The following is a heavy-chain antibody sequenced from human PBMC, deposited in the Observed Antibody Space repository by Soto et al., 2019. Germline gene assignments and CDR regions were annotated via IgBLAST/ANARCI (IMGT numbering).Heavy chain of an antibody. CDR3: AKGGPGIAVAGTGYFKH. CDR2: ISGSGDST. V-gene: IGHV3-23*01. CDR1: GFTFSSYA. Sequence: EVQLLESGGGLVQPGGSLRLSCAASGFTFSSYAMSWVRQAPGKGLEWVSGISGSGDSTYYADSVKGRFTISRDNSKNTLYLKMNRLRAEDTAVYYGAKGGPGIAVAGTGYFKHWGQGNLVTVSS. D-gene: IGHD6-19*01. J-gene: IGHJ1*01.